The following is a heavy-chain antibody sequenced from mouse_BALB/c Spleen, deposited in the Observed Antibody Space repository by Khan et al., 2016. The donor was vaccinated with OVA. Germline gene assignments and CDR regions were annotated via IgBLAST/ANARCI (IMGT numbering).Heavy chain of an antibody. V-gene: IGHV9-4*02. CDR2: INTHSGVP. CDR3: ARGRAAFYRNDGGSMDS. J-gene: IGHJ4*01. Sequence: QIQLVQSGPELKKPGETVRISCKASGYTFTTAGMQWVQKMPGKGLKWIGWINTHSGVPKYAEDFKGRFVFSLETSASLAYLQITNLKNEDTATYFCARGRAAFYRNDGGSMDSWGQGTSVTVSS. CDR1: GYTFTTAG. D-gene: IGHD2-14*01.